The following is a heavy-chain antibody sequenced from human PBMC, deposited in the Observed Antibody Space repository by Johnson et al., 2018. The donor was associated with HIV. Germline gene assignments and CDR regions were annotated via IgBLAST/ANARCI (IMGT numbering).Heavy chain of an antibody. V-gene: IGHV3-30*03. J-gene: IGHJ3*02. CDR2: ISYDGNNK. D-gene: IGHD3-22*01. Sequence: QEKLVESGGGVVQPGRSLRLSCAASGFTFSAYGIHWVRQAPGKGLEWVTFISYDGNNKYYADSVTGRFTISRDNSKNTLYMQMNSLRAEETAVYYCARPLSSGLGFDAFDIWGQGTMVTVSS. CDR1: GFTFSAYG. CDR3: ARPLSSGLGFDAFDI.